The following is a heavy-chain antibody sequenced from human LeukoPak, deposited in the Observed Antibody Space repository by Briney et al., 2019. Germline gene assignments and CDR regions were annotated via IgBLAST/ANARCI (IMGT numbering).Heavy chain of an antibody. CDR1: GGSFSGYY. CDR2: INHSGST. V-gene: IGHV4-34*01. J-gene: IGHJ6*03. D-gene: IGHD2-2*01. CDR3: ARAGYCSSTSCLILGLPYYYYYYMDV. Sequence: SETLSLTCAVYGGSFSGYYWSWIRQPPGKGLEWIGEINHSGSTNYNPSLKSRVTISVDTSKNQFSLKLSSVTAADTAVYYCARAGYCSSTSCLILGLPYYYYYYMDVWGKGTTVTVSS.